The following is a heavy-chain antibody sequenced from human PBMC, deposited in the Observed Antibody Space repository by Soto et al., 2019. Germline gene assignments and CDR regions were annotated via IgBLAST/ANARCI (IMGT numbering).Heavy chain of an antibody. V-gene: IGHV4-4*07. Sequence: SETLSLTCTVSGGSINSYYRSWIRQSAGKGLEWIGRVYSSGSTFYNPSLKSRLTMSVDTPNNQFSLKLSSVTAADTAVYSCARDKGDSRIDYWGLGTVFTVS. CDR2: VYSSGST. J-gene: IGHJ4*02. D-gene: IGHD3-22*01. CDR1: GGSINSYY. CDR3: ARDKGDSRIDY.